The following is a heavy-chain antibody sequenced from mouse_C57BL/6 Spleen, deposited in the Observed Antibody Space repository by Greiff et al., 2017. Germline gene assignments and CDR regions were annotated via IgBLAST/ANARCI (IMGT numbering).Heavy chain of an antibody. V-gene: IGHV1-69*01. D-gene: IGHD2-4*01. CDR1: GYTFTSYW. CDR3: ARRNYVSDYYAKEC. CDR2: IYPSDSYT. Sequence: VQLQQPGAELVIPGASVKLSCKASGYTFTSYWMHWVKQRPGQGLECIGEIYPSDSYTNYNQKVKGKSTLTVDTSSSTADMQLSSLTSEDSAVYYCARRNYVSDYYAKECQGRGASVTV. J-gene: IGHJ4*01.